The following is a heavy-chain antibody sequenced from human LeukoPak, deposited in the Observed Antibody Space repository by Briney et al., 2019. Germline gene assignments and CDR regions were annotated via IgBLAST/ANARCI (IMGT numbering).Heavy chain of an antibody. J-gene: IGHJ4*02. V-gene: IGHV3-11*01. CDR1: GFTFSDYY. D-gene: IGHD3-22*01. Sequence: GGSLRLSCAASGFTFSDYYMSWIRQAPGKGLEWVSYISSSGSTIYYADSVKGRFTISRDNAKNSLYLQMNSLRAEDTAVYYCARDLGYYDSSGYYFGPEIDYWGQGTLVTVSS. CDR3: ARDLGYYDSSGYYFGPEIDY. CDR2: ISSSGSTI.